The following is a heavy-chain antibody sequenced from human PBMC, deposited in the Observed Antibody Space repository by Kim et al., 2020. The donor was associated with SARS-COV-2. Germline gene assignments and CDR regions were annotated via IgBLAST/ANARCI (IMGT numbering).Heavy chain of an antibody. D-gene: IGHD2-15*01. CDR3: ARIGDY. V-gene: IGHV5-51*01. CDR2: YPAGSAT. J-gene: IGHJ4*02. Sequence: YPAGSATRYSPSFQGQVTISADKSISLAYLQWSSLKASDTAMYYCARIGDYWGQGTLVTVSS.